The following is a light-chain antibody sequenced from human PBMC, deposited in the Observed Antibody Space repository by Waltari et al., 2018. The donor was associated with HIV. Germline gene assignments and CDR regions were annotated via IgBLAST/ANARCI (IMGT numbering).Light chain of an antibody. Sequence: QSVLTQPPSVSAAPGQKVTISCSGSSSNVGNNFVSWYQHLPRAAPKRLIYDNRKRPSGIPDRFSGSKSGTSATLDITGLQTGDEADYYCGTWDSSLSAGVFGGGTKLTV. V-gene: IGLV1-51*01. J-gene: IGLJ2*01. CDR3: GTWDSSLSAGV. CDR1: SSNVGNNF. CDR2: DNR.